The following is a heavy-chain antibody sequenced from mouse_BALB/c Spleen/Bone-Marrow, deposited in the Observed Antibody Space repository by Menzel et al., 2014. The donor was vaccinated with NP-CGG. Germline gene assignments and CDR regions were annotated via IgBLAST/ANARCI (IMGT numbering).Heavy chain of an antibody. CDR2: INPSIGYA. J-gene: IGHJ4*01. CDR3: AMITFTMDY. Sequence: QVQLQQSGAELAKPGASVKMSCKASGRTFSTYWMHWVKQRPGQGLEWIGYINPSIGYADYVQKFKDKATLTADNSSSIVYMQLSSLTSEDSAIYYCAMITFTMDYWGQGTSVTVSS. V-gene: IGHV1-7*01. CDR1: GRTFSTYW. D-gene: IGHD2-4*01.